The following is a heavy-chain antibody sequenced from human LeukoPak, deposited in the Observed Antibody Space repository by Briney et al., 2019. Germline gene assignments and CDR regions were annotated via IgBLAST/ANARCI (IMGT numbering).Heavy chain of an antibody. CDR2: LSGTGGST. CDR1: GFTFSNYA. CDR3: AKDRDISSARAGSAFDY. D-gene: IGHD6-19*01. Sequence: PGGSLRLSCAASGFTFSNYAMSWVRQAPGKGLEWVSTLSGTGGSTYYADSVKGRFTISSDNSKNTLYLQVSSLRAEDTAVYYCAKDRDISSARAGSAFDYWGQGTLVTVSS. J-gene: IGHJ4*02. V-gene: IGHV3-23*01.